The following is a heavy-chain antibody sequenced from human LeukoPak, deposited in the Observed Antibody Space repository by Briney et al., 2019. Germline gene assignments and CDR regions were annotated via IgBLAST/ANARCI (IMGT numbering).Heavy chain of an antibody. V-gene: IGHV4-59*01. CDR3: ARGRNYYYSMDV. CDR1: GESITNYY. J-gene: IGHJ6*03. CDR2: IHYSGST. Sequence: SETLSLTCTVSGESITNYYWIWIRQPPGKGLEWIGYIHYSGSTNYNPSLKSRVTISVDTSKNQFSLKLSSVTAADTAVYYCARGRNYYYSMDVWGKGTTVTVSS.